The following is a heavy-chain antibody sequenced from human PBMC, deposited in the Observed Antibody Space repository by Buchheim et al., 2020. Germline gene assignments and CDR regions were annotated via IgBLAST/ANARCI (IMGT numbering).Heavy chain of an antibody. J-gene: IGHJ4*02. V-gene: IGHV3-30*18. CDR1: GFTFSSFG. Sequence: QVQLVESGGGVVQPGRSLRLSCAASGFTFSSFGMHWVRQAPGKGLEWVAVISYDGSNKYYADSVKGRFTISRDNSKNQLDLQMNSLRAEDTAVYYCAKSNYDFWSGSDYWGQGTL. D-gene: IGHD3-3*01. CDR3: AKSNYDFWSGSDY. CDR2: ISYDGSNK.